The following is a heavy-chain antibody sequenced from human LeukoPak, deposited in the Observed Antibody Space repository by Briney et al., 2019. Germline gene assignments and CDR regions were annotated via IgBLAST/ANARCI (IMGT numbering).Heavy chain of an antibody. V-gene: IGHV7-4-1*02. Sequence: ASVKVSCKASEYTFISYAMNWVRQAPGQGLEWMGWIDTNTGNPTYAQGFTGRFVFSLDTSVTTVYLQISSLKAEDTAVYFCAREDFWSGYSVGYWGQGTLVTVSS. J-gene: IGHJ4*02. CDR3: AREDFWSGYSVGY. CDR2: IDTNTGNP. CDR1: EYTFISYA. D-gene: IGHD3-3*01.